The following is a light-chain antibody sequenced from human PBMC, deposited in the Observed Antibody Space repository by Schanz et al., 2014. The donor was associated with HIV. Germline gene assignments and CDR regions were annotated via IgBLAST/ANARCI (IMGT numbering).Light chain of an antibody. CDR3: QQYGSS. CDR1: QSVLFRSNNKNH. V-gene: IGKV4-1*01. J-gene: IGKJ3*01. Sequence: DIVMTQSPDSLAVSLGERATINCKSSQSVLFRSNNKNHLAWYQQKPGQPPKVLIYWASTRDSGVPDRFSGSGSGTDFTLTISGLEPEDFAVYYCQQYGSSFGPGTKVDIK. CDR2: WAS.